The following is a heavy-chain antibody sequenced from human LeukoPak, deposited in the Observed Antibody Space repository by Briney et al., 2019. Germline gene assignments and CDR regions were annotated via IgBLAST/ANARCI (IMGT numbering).Heavy chain of an antibody. CDR1: GGTFSSYA. D-gene: IGHD2-15*01. CDR2: IIPIFGIA. CDR3: ASKGYCSGGSCYTDYYYYGMDV. Sequence: SVKVSCKASGGTFSSYAISWVRQAPGQGLEWMGGIIPIFGIANYAQKFQGRVTITADKSTSTAHMELSSLRSEDTAVYYCASKGYCSGGSCYTDYYYYGMDVWGQGTTVTVSS. V-gene: IGHV1-69*10. J-gene: IGHJ6*02.